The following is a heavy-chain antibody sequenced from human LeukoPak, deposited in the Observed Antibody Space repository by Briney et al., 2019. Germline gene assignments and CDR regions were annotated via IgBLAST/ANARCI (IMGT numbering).Heavy chain of an antibody. D-gene: IGHD3-9*01. CDR2: ISSSSSYI. J-gene: IGHJ3*02. CDR1: GFTFSSYS. V-gene: IGHV3-21*01. CDR3: ARGNYDILTGYYIFREWDDAFDI. Sequence: GGSLRLSCAASGFTFSSYSMNWVRQAPGKELEWVSSISSSSSYIYYADSVKGRFTISRDNAKNSLYLQMNSLRAEDTAVYYCARGNYDILTGYYIFREWDDAFDIWGQGTMVTVSS.